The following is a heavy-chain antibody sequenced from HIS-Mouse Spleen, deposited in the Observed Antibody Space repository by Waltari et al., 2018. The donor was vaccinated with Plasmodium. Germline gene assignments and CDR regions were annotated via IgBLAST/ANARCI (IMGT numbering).Heavy chain of an antibody. D-gene: IGHD2-15*01. CDR1: GFTFDDYA. V-gene: IGHV3-9*01. Sequence: EVQLVESGGGLVQPGRSLRLSCAASGFTFDDYAMHWVRQAPGKGLGWVSGISWNSGSIGYADSVKGRFTISRDNAKNSLYLQMNSLRAEDTALYYCAKDFCSGGSRLGLFDYWGQGTLVTVSS. J-gene: IGHJ4*02. CDR2: ISWNSGSI. CDR3: AKDFCSGGSRLGLFDY.